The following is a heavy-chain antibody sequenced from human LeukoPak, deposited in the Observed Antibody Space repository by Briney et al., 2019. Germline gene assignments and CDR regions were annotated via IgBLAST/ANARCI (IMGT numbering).Heavy chain of an antibody. Sequence: SETLSLTCTVSGGSISSYYWSWIRQPAGKGLEWIGRIYTSGTTHYNPSLKSRVTISVDTSKNQFSLKLSSVTAADTAVYYCARGRIPHYYYCYYMDVWGKGTTVTVSS. CDR3: ARGRIPHYYYCYYMDV. V-gene: IGHV4-4*07. D-gene: IGHD2-21*01. CDR2: IYTSGTT. J-gene: IGHJ6*03. CDR1: GGSISSYY.